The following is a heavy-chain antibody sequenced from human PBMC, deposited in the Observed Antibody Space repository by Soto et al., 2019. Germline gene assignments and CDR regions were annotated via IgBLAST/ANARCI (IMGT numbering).Heavy chain of an antibody. J-gene: IGHJ4*02. CDR1: GGSISSGGYY. CDR2: IYYSGST. CDR3: ARVDSSWDHDY. Sequence: QVQLQESGPGLVKPSQTLSLTCTVSGGSISSGGYYWSWIRQHPGKGLEWIGYIYYSGSTYYNPSRSSRVTPPVDTSKTQSSLKLSSVTAADPAGYYCARVDSSWDHDYRGQGTLVTVSS. D-gene: IGHD6-13*01. V-gene: IGHV4-31*03.